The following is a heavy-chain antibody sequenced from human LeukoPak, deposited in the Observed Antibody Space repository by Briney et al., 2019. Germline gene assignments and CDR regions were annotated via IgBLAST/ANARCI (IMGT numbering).Heavy chain of an antibody. Sequence: HPGGSLRLSCAASGFTFSTYAMHWVRQAPGKGLEYISCISSNGGSTYYANSVKGRFTISRDNSKNTLFLQMGSLRAEDMAVYYCARDEGALYYYGSGTSAFDIWGQGTMVTVSS. CDR2: ISSNGGST. V-gene: IGHV3-64*01. D-gene: IGHD3-10*01. J-gene: IGHJ3*02. CDR1: GFTFSTYA. CDR3: ARDEGALYYYGSGTSAFDI.